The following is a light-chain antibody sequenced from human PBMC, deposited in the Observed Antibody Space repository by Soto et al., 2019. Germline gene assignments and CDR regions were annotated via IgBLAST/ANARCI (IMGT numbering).Light chain of an antibody. Sequence: IVLTQSPGTLSLSPGDRATLSCRASQSLSSTYLAWYLQKPGQAPRFLIYVASSRATDIPDRFSVSGSGTEFTLTISRLEPEDFAVYYCQEFLTSPLTYGGGTRVEI. J-gene: IGKJ4*01. CDR3: QEFLTSPLT. CDR2: VAS. V-gene: IGKV3-20*01. CDR1: QSLSSTY.